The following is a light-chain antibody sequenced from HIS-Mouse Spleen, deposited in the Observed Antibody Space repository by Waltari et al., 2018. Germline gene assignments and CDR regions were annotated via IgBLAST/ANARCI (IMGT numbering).Light chain of an antibody. CDR3: SSYTSSSTDVV. J-gene: IGLJ2*01. Sequence: QSALTQPASVSGSPGQSITISCTGTSSDVGGYTYVPWYQQHPGKAPKLMIYDVSNRPSGVSNRFSGSKSGNTASLTISGLQAEDEADYYCSSYTSSSTDVVFGGGTKLTVL. CDR1: SSDVGGYTY. CDR2: DVS. V-gene: IGLV2-14*03.